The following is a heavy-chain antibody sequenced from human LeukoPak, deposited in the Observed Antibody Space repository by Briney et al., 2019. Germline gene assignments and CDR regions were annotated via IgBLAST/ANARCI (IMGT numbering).Heavy chain of an antibody. CDR3: AIPCRWGCGWCLGVNSCDI. J-gene: IGHJ3*02. CDR1: GFTFSDYY. D-gene: IGHD4/OR15-4a*01. V-gene: IGHV3-11*04. Sequence: GGSLRLSCAASGFTFSDYYMSWIRQAPGKGLEWVSYISSSGSTISYPDSVKGRFTISSDNTKNSLYLQMKTLRPEATAVFYCAIPCRWGCGWCLGVNSCDIWGEGTMVTVSS. CDR2: ISSSGSTI.